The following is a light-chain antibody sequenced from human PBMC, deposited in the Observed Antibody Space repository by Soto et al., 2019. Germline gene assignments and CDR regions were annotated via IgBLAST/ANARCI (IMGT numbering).Light chain of an antibody. V-gene: IGKV3-15*01. J-gene: IGKJ5*01. Sequence: EIVITQSPATLSVSTGERATLSCRASQSVSSNLAWYQQKPGQAPRLLIYGASTRATGIPARFSGSGSGTEFTLTISSLQSEDFAVYYCQQYNNWPLTFGQVTRLEI. CDR3: QQYNNWPLT. CDR1: QSVSSN. CDR2: GAS.